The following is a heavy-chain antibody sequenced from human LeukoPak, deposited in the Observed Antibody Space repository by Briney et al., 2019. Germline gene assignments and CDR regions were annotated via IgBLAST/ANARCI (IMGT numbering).Heavy chain of an antibody. Sequence: SQTLSLTCTVSGGSISSSTYYWGWIRQPPGKGLEWIGAIYYTGTTYYNPSLRSRVTISVDTSKNHFSLKLSSVTAADTALYYCASAPRQGSIGGLDYWGQGTLVTVSS. J-gene: IGHJ4*02. V-gene: IGHV4-39*02. D-gene: IGHD3-16*01. CDR1: GGSISSSTYY. CDR3: ASAPRQGSIGGLDY. CDR2: IYYTGTT.